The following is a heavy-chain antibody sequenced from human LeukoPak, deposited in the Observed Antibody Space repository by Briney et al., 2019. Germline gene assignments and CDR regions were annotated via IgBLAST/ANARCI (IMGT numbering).Heavy chain of an antibody. J-gene: IGHJ4*02. CDR1: GYSISSGYY. Sequence: SETLSLTCAVSGYSISSGYYWGWIRQPPGKGLEWIGSIYHSGSTYYNPSLKSRVTISVDTSKNQFSLKLSSVTAADTAVYYCATLMAAIDYWGQGTLVTVSS. CDR3: ATLMAAIDY. V-gene: IGHV4-38-2*01. CDR2: IYHSGST. D-gene: IGHD5-24*01.